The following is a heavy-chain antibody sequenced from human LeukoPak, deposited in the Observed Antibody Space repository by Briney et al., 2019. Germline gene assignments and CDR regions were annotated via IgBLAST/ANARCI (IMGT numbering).Heavy chain of an antibody. CDR3: ARQVAVAGTSPWYFDL. Sequence: SETLSLTCTVSGGSISSYYWSWIRQPPGKGLEWIGYIYYSGSTNYNPSLKSRVTISVDTSKNQISLKLSSVTAADTAVYYCARQVAVAGTSPWYFDLWGRGTLVTVSS. CDR2: IYYSGST. V-gene: IGHV4-59*08. CDR1: GGSISSYY. J-gene: IGHJ2*01. D-gene: IGHD6-19*01.